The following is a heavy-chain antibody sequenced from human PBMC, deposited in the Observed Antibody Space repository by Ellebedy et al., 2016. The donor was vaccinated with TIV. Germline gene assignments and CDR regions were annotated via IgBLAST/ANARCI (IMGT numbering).Heavy chain of an antibody. V-gene: IGHV4-61*05. CDR1: GGSISSSSYY. J-gene: IGHJ2*01. CDR3: ARLRIAAAGKPSYWYFDL. D-gene: IGHD6-13*01. Sequence: MPSETLSLTCTVSGGSISSSSYYWGWIRQPPGKGLEWIGYIYYSGSTNYNPSLKSRVTISVDTSKNQFSLKLSSVTAADTAVYYCARLRIAAAGKPSYWYFDLWGRGTLVTVSS. CDR2: IYYSGST.